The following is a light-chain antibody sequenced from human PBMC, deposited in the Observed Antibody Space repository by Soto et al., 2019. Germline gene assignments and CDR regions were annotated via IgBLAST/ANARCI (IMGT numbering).Light chain of an antibody. J-gene: IGKJ1*01. CDR3: QLYNTYSRT. CDR1: CSVLYSSNNKNY. Sequence: DIVVTQSPDSLAVSLGERATIKCKSSCSVLYSSNNKNYLAWYQQKPGKAPTLLMYKASTLESGVPSRFSGSGSGTEFTLTISSLQPDDFATYYCQLYNTYSRTFGQGTKVDIK. V-gene: IGKV4-1*01. CDR2: KAS.